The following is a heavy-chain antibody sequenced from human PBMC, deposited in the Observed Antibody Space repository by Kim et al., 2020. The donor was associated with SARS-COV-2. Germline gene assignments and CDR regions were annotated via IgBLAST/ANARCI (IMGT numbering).Heavy chain of an antibody. CDR1: GFTFSSYW. Sequence: GGSLRLSCAASGFTFSSYWMSWVRQAPGKGLEWVANIKQDGSEKYYVDSVKGRFTISRDNAKNSLYLQMNSLRAEDTAVYYCARDRRHTKKDIVVVPAAKGGSYYYYGMDVWGQGTTVTVSS. V-gene: IGHV3-7*01. CDR3: ARDRRHTKKDIVVVPAAKGGSYYYYGMDV. D-gene: IGHD2-2*01. J-gene: IGHJ6*02. CDR2: IKQDGSEK.